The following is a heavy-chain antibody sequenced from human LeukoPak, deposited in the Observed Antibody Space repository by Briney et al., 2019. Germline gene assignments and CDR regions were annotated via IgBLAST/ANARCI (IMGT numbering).Heavy chain of an antibody. J-gene: IGHJ4*02. CDR2: ISPYSGNT. V-gene: IGHV1-18*01. CDR3: ARTSGVSVAGSPYYFDF. Sequence: ASVKVSCKASGYLFINYGITWLRQAPGQGLECMGWISPYSGNTDYAQNLQGRVTMTTDRSTTTAYMELRTLGFDDTAVYYCARTSGVSVAGSPYYFDFWGQGTLITVSS. D-gene: IGHD6-13*01. CDR1: GYLFINYG.